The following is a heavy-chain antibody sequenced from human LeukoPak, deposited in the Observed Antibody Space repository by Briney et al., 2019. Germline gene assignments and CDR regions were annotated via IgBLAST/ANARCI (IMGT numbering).Heavy chain of an antibody. CDR3: ARAGYSGSYYSAFDI. V-gene: IGHV1-46*01. CDR2: INPSGGST. J-gene: IGHJ3*02. CDR1: GYTFTSYY. Sequence: GASVKVSCKASGYTFTSYYMHWVRQAPGQGLEWMGIINPSGGSTSYAQKLQGRVTMTRDTSTSTVYMELSSLGAEDTAVYYCARAGYSGSYYSAFDIWGQGTMVTVSS. D-gene: IGHD1-26*01.